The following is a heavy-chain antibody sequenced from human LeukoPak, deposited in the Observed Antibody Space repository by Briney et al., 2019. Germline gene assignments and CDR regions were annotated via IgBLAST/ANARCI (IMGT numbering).Heavy chain of an antibody. CDR3: ARNIQRYRSGGSCYSNWYFDL. J-gene: IGHJ2*01. CDR2: IYPGDSDT. V-gene: IGHV5-51*01. CDR1: EYSFTSHW. D-gene: IGHD2-15*01. Sequence: GEPLKISCKGSEYSFTSHWIGWVRQIPGKGLEWMGVIYPGDSDTRYSPSFQGQVTISADKSISTAYLQWNSLKASDTAMYYCARNIQRYRSGGSCYSNWYFDLWGRGTLVTVSS.